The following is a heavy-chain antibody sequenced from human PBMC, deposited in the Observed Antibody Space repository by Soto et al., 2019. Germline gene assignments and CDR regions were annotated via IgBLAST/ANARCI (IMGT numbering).Heavy chain of an antibody. CDR3: ARGRVEDSSGWATYFDY. CDR2: INTNGVNT. D-gene: IGHD6-19*01. Sequence: EVQLVESGGGLVQPRGSLRLSCAASGFTFSGYAMFWVRQAPGKVLEYVSAINTNGVNTFYAKSVKGRFTISRDNSKNTMYLQMGSPRAEDMAVYYCARGRVEDSSGWATYFDYWGQGTLVTVSS. J-gene: IGHJ4*02. V-gene: IGHV3-64*01. CDR1: GFTFSGYA.